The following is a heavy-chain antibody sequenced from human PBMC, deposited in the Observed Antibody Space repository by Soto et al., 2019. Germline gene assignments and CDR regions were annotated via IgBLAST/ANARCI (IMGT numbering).Heavy chain of an antibody. D-gene: IGHD1-26*01. Sequence: SETLSLTCTVSGGPISSGDYYWSWIRQPPGKGLEWIGYIYYSGSTYYNPSLKSRVTISVDTSKNQFSLKLSSVTAADTAVYYCARAGWELAGAAFDIWGQGKMVTVSS. J-gene: IGHJ3*02. CDR3: ARAGWELAGAAFDI. CDR2: IYYSGST. CDR1: GGPISSGDYY. V-gene: IGHV4-30-4*01.